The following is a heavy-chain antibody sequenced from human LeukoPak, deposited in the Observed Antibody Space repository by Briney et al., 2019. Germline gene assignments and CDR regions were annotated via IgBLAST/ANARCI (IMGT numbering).Heavy chain of an antibody. CDR3: ARETDDFWSGYPQAFDI. V-gene: IGHV4-59*01. CDR1: GGSISSYY. CDR2: IYYSGST. J-gene: IGHJ3*02. Sequence: SETLSLTCTVSGGSISSYYWSWIRQPPGKGLEWIGYIYYSGSTNYNPSLKSRVTISVDTSKNQFSLKLSSVTAADTAVYYCARETDDFWSGYPQAFDIWGQGTMVTVSS. D-gene: IGHD3-3*01.